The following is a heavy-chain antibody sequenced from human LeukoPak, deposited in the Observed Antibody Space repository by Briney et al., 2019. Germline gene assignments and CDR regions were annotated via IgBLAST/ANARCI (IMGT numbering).Heavy chain of an antibody. D-gene: IGHD2-2*01. CDR2: ISGSGGST. CDR1: GFTFSSYW. CDR3: AKDKEGVPAVLGY. J-gene: IGHJ4*02. V-gene: IGHV3-23*01. Sequence: GGSLRLSCAASGFTFSSYWMHWVRQAPGKGLEWVSAISGSGGSTYYADSVKGRFTIPRDNSKNTLYLQMNSLRAEDTAVYYCAKDKEGVPAVLGYWGQGTLVTVSS.